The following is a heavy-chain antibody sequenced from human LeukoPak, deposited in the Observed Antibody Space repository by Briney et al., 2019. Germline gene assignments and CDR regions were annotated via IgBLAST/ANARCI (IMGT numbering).Heavy chain of an antibody. CDR1: GFTFSSYW. V-gene: IGHV3-7*01. CDR2: IKQDGSEK. Sequence: GGSLRLSCAASGFTFSSYWMSWVRQAPGKGLEWVANIKQDGSEKYYVDSVKGRFTISRDSAKNSLYLQMNSLRAEDTAVYYCARARRFGELSPFDYWGQGTLVTVSS. D-gene: IGHD3-10*01. J-gene: IGHJ4*02. CDR3: ARARRFGELSPFDY.